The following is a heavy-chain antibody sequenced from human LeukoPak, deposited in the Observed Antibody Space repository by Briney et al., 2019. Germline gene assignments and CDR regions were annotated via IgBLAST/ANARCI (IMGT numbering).Heavy chain of an antibody. CDR1: GFTFSSYA. D-gene: IGHD3-10*01. J-gene: IGHJ4*02. CDR3: AKDPLVRGVITFDY. Sequence: GGSLRLSCAASGFTFSSYAMSWVRQAPGEGLEWVSAFSGSGGSTYYADSVKGRFTISRDNSKNTLYLQMNSLRAEDTAVYYCAKDPLVRGVITFDYWGQGTLVTVSS. V-gene: IGHV3-23*01. CDR2: FSGSGGST.